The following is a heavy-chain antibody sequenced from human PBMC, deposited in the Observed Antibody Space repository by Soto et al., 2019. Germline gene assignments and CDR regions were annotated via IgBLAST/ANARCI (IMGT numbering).Heavy chain of an antibody. Sequence: SETLSLTCTVSGGSISSGGYYWSWIRQHPGEGLEWIGYIYYSGSTYYNPSLKSRVTISVDTSKNQFSLKLSSVTAADTAVYYCARGARITIFGVEETYYYYGMDVWGQGTTVTVSS. J-gene: IGHJ6*02. CDR3: ARGARITIFGVEETYYYYGMDV. CDR2: IYYSGST. CDR1: GGSISSGGYY. V-gene: IGHV4-31*03. D-gene: IGHD3-3*01.